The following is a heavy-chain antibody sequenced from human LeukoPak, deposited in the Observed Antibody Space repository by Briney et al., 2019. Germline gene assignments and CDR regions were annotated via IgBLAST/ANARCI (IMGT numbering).Heavy chain of an antibody. CDR1: GFTVRSNY. D-gene: IGHD3-16*01. J-gene: IGHJ4*02. Sequence: GGSLRLSCAASGFTVRSNYMIWVLQAPAKGLEGVASVYIAGSRYSADSVRGRFTISREDSKNTTSLQMHSLRVEDLAVHYCASGGLGVRKFYSAPFPYWGQGTLVTVYS. V-gene: IGHV3-53*01. CDR3: ASGGLGVRKFYSAPFPY. CDR2: VYIAGSR.